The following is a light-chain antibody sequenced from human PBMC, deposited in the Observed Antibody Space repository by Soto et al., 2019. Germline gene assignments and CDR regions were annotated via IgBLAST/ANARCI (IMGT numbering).Light chain of an antibody. CDR2: RTS. CDR1: QSVGSW. CDR3: QQYMGSWT. Sequence: DIQMTQSPSTLSASVGDRVTITCRASQSVGSWLAWYQQKPGKAPKRLIYRTSSLQSGVPSRFSGSGSGTEFTLTISSLQPDDVASYYCQQYMGSWTFGQGTKVEIK. J-gene: IGKJ1*01. V-gene: IGKV1-5*03.